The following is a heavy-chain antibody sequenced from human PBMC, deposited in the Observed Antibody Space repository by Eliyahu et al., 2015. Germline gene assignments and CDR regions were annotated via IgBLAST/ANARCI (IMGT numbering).Heavy chain of an antibody. V-gene: IGHV5-51*01. CDR3: ARGSTMVRGLIVNVHDAFDI. D-gene: IGHD3-10*01. CDR2: IYPGDSDT. Sequence: EVQLVQSGAEVKKPGESLKISCKGSGYRFTNYWXGWVRQMPGKGLEWMGIIYPGDSDTRYSPSFQGQVTISADKSISTAFLQWSSLKASDTAIYYCARGSTMVRGLIVNVHDAFDIWGQGTMVTVSS. J-gene: IGHJ3*02. CDR1: GYRFTNYW.